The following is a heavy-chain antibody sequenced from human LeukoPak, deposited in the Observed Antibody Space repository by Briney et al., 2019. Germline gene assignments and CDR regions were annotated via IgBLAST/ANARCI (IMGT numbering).Heavy chain of an antibody. D-gene: IGHD6-19*01. V-gene: IGHV4-39*01. CDR1: GGSISSSSYY. J-gene: IGHJ5*02. CDR3: AKGDFRGWYHDWFDP. CDR2: MYYSGST. Sequence: SETLSLTCTVSGGSISSSSYYWGWIRQPPGKGPEWIGTMYYSGSTYYNPSLKSRVTISVVTSKIQFSLKLSSVTAADTAVYYCAKGDFRGWYHDWFDPWGQGTLVTVSS.